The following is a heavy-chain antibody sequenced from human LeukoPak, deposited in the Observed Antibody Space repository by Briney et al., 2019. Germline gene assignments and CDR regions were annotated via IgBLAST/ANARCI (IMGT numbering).Heavy chain of an antibody. V-gene: IGHV4-59*11. CDR2: IYYSGST. J-gene: IGHJ6*03. CDR1: GGSISSHY. CDR3: ARDRSSSTSYAIGDYYYYMDV. D-gene: IGHD2-2*01. Sequence: SETLSLTCTVSGGSISSHYWSWIRQPPGKGLEWIGYIYYSGSTNYNPSLKGRVTISVDTSKNQFSLKLSSVTAADTAVYYCARDRSSSTSYAIGDYYYYMDVWGKGTTVTVSS.